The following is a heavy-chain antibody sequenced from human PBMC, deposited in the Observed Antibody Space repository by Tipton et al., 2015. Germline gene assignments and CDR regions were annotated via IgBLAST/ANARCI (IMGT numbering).Heavy chain of an antibody. J-gene: IGHJ3*02. CDR3: AKYRAMIVVVSSAFDI. CDR1: GFTFSSYA. D-gene: IGHD3-22*01. V-gene: IGHV3-23*01. CDR2: ISGRGGST. Sequence: GSLRLSCAASGFTFSSYAMSWVRQAPGKGLEWVSAISGRGGSTYYADSVKGRFTISRDNSKNTLYLQMNSLRAEDTAVYYCAKYRAMIVVVSSAFDIWGQGTMVTVSS.